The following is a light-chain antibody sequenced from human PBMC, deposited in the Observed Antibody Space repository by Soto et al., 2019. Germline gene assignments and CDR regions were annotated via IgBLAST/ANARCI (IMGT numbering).Light chain of an antibody. Sequence: DIQMTKSRSSLSPSVPDRVTITCPPGQNIFSSLNWYQQKPGKAPKLLIYAASSLQSGVPSRFSGSGSGTDFTLTITSLQPEDFATYYCQQSYNSPPITFGQGTRLEI. CDR2: AAS. V-gene: IGKV1-39*01. CDR3: QQSYNSPPIT. CDR1: QNIFSS. J-gene: IGKJ5*01.